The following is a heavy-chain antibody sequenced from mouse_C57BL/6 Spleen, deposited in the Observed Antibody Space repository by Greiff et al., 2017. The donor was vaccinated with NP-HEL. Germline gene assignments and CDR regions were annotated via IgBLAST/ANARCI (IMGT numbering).Heavy chain of an antibody. Sequence: VQLKESGPELVKPGASVKISCKASGYSFTDYNMNWVKQSTGKSLEWIGVINPNYGTTSYNQKFKGKATLTVDQSSSTAYMQLSSLTSEDSAVYYGARGDLFTTVVPRDFDVWGTGTTVTVSS. CDR3: ARGDLFTTVVPRDFDV. J-gene: IGHJ1*03. V-gene: IGHV1-39*01. D-gene: IGHD1-1*01. CDR1: GYSFTDYN. CDR2: INPNYGTT.